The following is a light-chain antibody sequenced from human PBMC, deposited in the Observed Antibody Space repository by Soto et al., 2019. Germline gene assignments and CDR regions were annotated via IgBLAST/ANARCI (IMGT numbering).Light chain of an antibody. CDR2: AAS. CDR1: QSVSSNY. J-gene: IGKJ4*01. Sequence: EIVLTQSPGTLSLSPGERATLSCRASQSVSSNYLAWYQQKPGQAPRLLFYAASTRATGIPDRFSGSGSGTDFTLTISRLEPEDFAVYYCQQYGRSPPLIFGGGTKVEIK. V-gene: IGKV3-20*01. CDR3: QQYGRSPPLI.